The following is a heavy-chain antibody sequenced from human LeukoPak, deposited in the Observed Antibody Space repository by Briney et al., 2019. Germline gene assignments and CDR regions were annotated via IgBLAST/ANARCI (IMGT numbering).Heavy chain of an antibody. CDR3: AKDRITIFGVVDAFDI. V-gene: IGHV3-30*02. CDR1: GFTFSSYG. D-gene: IGHD3-3*01. CDR2: IRYDGSNK. Sequence: PGGSLRLSCAASGFTFSSYGMHWVRQAPGKGLEWVAFIRYDGSNKYYADSVKGRFIISRDNSKNTLNLQMNSLRAEDTAVYYCAKDRITIFGVVDAFDIWGQGAMVTVSS. J-gene: IGHJ3*02.